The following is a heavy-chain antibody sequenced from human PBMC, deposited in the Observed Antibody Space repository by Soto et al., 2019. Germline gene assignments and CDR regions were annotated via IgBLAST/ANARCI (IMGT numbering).Heavy chain of an antibody. CDR2: ISYDGSHK. V-gene: IGHV3-30-3*01. CDR3: AKVVSQTTNYWYGMDV. CDR1: GFTFSSFA. J-gene: IGHJ6*02. Sequence: QVQLVESGGGVVQPGRSLRLSCAASGFTFSSFAMHWVRQAPGKGLEWVSAISYDGSHKYYADSVKGRFTISRDNSKNTLYLQMNSLRPEDRAVYYCAKVVSQTTNYWYGMDVWGQGTTVTVS. D-gene: IGHD1-7*01.